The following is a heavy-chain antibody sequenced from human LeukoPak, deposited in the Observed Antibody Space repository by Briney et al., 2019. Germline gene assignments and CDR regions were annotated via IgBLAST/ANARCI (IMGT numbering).Heavy chain of an antibody. Sequence: GGSLRLSCAASGFTFSSYGMHWVRQAPGKGLEWVAFIRYDGSNKYYADSVKGRFTISRDNSKNTLYLQMNSLRAEDTAVYYCASTLRWLLPYYFDYWGQGTLVTVSS. V-gene: IGHV3-30*02. CDR3: ASTLRWLLPYYFDY. J-gene: IGHJ4*02. CDR2: IRYDGSNK. CDR1: GFTFSSYG. D-gene: IGHD1-26*01.